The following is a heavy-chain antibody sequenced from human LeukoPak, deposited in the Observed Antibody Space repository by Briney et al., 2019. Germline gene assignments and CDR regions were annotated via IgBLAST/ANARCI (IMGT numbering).Heavy chain of an antibody. Sequence: GGSLRLSCAASGFTFSNSAMSWVRQAPGKGLEWVSAISGSGARTYYADSVKGRFTISRDNSKNTLYLQMNSLIAEDTAVYYCAKSGYNRFDYWGQGTRVTVSS. CDR2: ISGSGART. CDR1: GFTFSNSA. V-gene: IGHV3-23*01. D-gene: IGHD5-24*01. J-gene: IGHJ4*02. CDR3: AKSGYNRFDY.